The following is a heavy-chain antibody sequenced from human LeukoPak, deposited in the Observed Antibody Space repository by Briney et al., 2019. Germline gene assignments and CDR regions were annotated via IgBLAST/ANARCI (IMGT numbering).Heavy chain of an antibody. CDR3: AKDQDGDYCFDY. J-gene: IGHJ4*02. V-gene: IGHV1-46*01. CDR1: ANTFTDFY. D-gene: IGHD4-17*01. Sequence: ASVKVSCKASANTFTDFYMHWVRHAPGQGLEWMGIFNPAGGRTSFAQKFQGRVTITRDTSTNTLYMELSSLRSEDTAVYYCAKDQDGDYCFDYWGQGTLVTVSS. CDR2: FNPAGGRT.